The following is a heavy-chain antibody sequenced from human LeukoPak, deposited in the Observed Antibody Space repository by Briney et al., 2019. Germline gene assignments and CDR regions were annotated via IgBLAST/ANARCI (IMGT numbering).Heavy chain of an antibody. CDR3: ARRTSRYYMDV. CDR2: IYYSGNT. V-gene: IGHV4-39*01. J-gene: IGHJ6*03. Sequence: PSEALSLTRTVSGGSISSSSYYWGWIRQPPGKGLEWIGSIYYSGNTYYNPSLKSRVTISVDTSKNQFSLKLSSVTAADTAVYYCARRTSRYYMDVWGKGTTVTVSS. D-gene: IGHD2-2*01. CDR1: GGSISSSSYY.